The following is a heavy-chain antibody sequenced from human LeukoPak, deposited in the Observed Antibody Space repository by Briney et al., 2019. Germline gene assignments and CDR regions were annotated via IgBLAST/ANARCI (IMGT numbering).Heavy chain of an antibody. CDR1: GGTFISYA. CDR2: IIPIFGIA. CDR3: ARDECSSTSCHITRMNNWFDP. J-gene: IGHJ5*02. D-gene: IGHD2-2*02. Sequence: ASVKVSCKASGGTFISYAISWVRQAPGEGREWMGRIIPIFGIANYAQKFQGRVTITADKSTSTAYMELSSLRSEDTAVYYCARDECSSTSCHITRMNNWFDPWGQGTLVTVSS. V-gene: IGHV1-69*04.